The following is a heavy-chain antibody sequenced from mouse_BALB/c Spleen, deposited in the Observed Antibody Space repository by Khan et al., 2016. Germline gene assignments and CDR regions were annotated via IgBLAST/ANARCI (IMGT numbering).Heavy chain of an antibody. V-gene: IGHV3-2*02. CDR2: IRYSGST. J-gene: IGHJ3*01. D-gene: IGHD2-1*01. CDR3: TIYGNYAPWFAN. Sequence: EVQLQESGPGLVKPSQSLSLTCTVTGYSITSDYAWNWIRQFPGNKLEWMGYIRYSGSTSYNPSLKSRISITRDTSRNQFFLQLNSVTTEDTATXCCTIYGNYAPWFANWGQGTLVTVSA. CDR1: GYSITSDYA.